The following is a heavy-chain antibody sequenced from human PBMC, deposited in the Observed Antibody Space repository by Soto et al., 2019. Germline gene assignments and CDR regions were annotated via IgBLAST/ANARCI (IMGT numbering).Heavy chain of an antibody. Sequence: GSLRLSCAASGFTFTSYTMNWVRQAPGKGLEWVSSISSSSNYIYYADSVKGRFTISRDNAKNSLYLQMNSLRAEDTAVYYCARDGFSSSWTNYYYYGLDVWGQGTTVTVSS. CDR3: ARDGFSSSWTNYYYYGLDV. V-gene: IGHV3-21*01. CDR2: ISSSSNYI. D-gene: IGHD6-13*01. J-gene: IGHJ6*02. CDR1: GFTFTSYT.